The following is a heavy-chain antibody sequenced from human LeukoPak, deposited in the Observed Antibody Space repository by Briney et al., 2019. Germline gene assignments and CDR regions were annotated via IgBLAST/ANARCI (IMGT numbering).Heavy chain of an antibody. CDR2: ISAYNGNT. CDR3: ARDVTVADT. D-gene: IGHD6-19*01. Sequence: ASVKVSCKASGYSFTSYGLSWVRQAPGQGLEWMGWISAYNGNTKYARRLQGRVTLTTDTSTSTAYMELRSLRSDDTAVYYCARDVTVADTWGQGTLVTVPS. CDR1: GYSFTSYG. J-gene: IGHJ4*02. V-gene: IGHV1-18*01.